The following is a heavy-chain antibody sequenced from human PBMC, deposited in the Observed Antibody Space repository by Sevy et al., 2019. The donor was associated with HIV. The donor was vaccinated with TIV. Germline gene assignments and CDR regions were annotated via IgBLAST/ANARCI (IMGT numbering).Heavy chain of an antibody. CDR3: AILYCGGDCYVTPNY. CDR2: VDPSDGYT. D-gene: IGHD2-21*01. V-gene: IGHV5-10-1*01. CDR1: GYNFTTYW. Sequence: GESLKISCQGSGYNFTTYWISWVRQMPGKGLEWMGRVDPSDGYTRISPSFQGHVTISADKSINVAYLQWSSLKASDTAMYYCAILYCGGDCYVTPNYWGQGTLVTVST. J-gene: IGHJ4*02.